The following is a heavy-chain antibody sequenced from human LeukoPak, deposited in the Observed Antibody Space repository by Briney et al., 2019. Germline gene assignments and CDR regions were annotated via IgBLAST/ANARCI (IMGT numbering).Heavy chain of an antibody. V-gene: IGHV1-69*13. Sequence: SVKVSCKASGGTFSNYAISWVRQAPGQGLEWMGGIIPIFGTANYAEKFRGRVTITADETTSTAYMELSRLKSEDTAVYYCARSILVVPVVSHYNYGVDVWGQGTTVTVSS. CDR1: GGTFSNYA. CDR3: ARSILVVPVVSHYNYGVDV. D-gene: IGHD2-2*01. CDR2: IIPIFGTA. J-gene: IGHJ6*02.